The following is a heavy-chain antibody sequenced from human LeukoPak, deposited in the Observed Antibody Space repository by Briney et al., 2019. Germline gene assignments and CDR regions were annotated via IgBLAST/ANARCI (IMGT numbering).Heavy chain of an antibody. CDR3: ATSHGGGATHS. Sequence: GESLKISCEASGYSFTTYWIGWVRQLPGKSLEWMGIICPGDSDTRYSPSFQGQVTISADKSTSTAYLQWRSLKASDTAMYYCATSHGGGATHSWGQGTLVTVST. D-gene: IGHD1-26*01. CDR1: GYSFTTYW. V-gene: IGHV5-51*01. J-gene: IGHJ4*02. CDR2: ICPGDSDT.